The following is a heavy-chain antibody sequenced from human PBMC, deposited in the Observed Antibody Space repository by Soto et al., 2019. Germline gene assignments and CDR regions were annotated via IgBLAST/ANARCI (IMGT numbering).Heavy chain of an antibody. CDR1: GFMFSCCA. V-gene: IGHV3-23*01. Sequence: EVPLLDSGGGLVQPGGSLRLSCAASGFMFSCCAMSWVRQAPGKGLEWVSTIHGDGDYSHYTDSVEGRFTISRDNSRNTLYLQMDSLRADDTATYYCAKNRGAGDYTNWSFAVWGRGTRVAVSS. CDR2: IHGDGDYS. D-gene: IGHD2-2*02. CDR3: AKNRGAGDYTNWSFAV. J-gene: IGHJ2*01.